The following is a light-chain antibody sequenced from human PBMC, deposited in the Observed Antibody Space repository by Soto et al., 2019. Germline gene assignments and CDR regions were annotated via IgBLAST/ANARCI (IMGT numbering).Light chain of an antibody. CDR2: EAS. V-gene: IGKV1-6*01. J-gene: IGKJ1*01. CDR1: QGISHD. CDR3: LQDYNFPRT. Sequence: ATQMTQSPSSLSASVGDRVTISCRASQGISHDLAWYQQKPGKAPTLLIYEASTLQSGVPSRFRGSKSGNDFTLTISSLQPEDFAVYYCLQDYNFPRTFGQGTRVEIK.